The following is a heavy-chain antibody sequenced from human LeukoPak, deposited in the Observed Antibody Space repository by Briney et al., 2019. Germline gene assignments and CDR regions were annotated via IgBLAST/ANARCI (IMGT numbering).Heavy chain of an antibody. CDR1: GGSISSSSYY. D-gene: IGHD3-3*01. Sequence: SETLSLTCTVSGGSISSSSYYWGWIRQPPGKGLEWIGSIYYSGSTYYNPSLKSRVTISVDTSKNQFSLKLSSVTAADTAVYYYARVVNLSRITIFGVVNSNFDPWGQGTLVTVSS. J-gene: IGHJ5*02. V-gene: IGHV4-39*07. CDR2: IYYSGST. CDR3: ARVVNLSRITIFGVVNSNFDP.